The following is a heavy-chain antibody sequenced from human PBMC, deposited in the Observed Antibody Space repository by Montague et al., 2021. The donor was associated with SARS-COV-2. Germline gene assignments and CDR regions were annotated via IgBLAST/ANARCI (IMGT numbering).Heavy chain of an antibody. CDR3: ARHGYTAAAYYYYGMDV. CDR2: IYYSGST. J-gene: IGHJ6*02. Sequence: SETLSLTCTVSGGSISSSSYYWGWIRQPPGKGLEWIGSIYYSGSTYYNPSLKSRVTISVDTSKNQFSLKLSSVTAADTAVYYCARHGYTAAAYYYYGMDVWGQGTTVTVSS. CDR1: GGSISSSSYY. V-gene: IGHV4-39*01. D-gene: IGHD6-13*01.